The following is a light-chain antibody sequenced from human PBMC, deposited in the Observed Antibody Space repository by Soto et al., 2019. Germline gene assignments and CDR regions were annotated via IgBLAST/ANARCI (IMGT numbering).Light chain of an antibody. CDR1: QTVSSSH. CDR3: QHFGSSPPKYT. Sequence: EVVLTQSPGILSLSPGERATLSCRASQTVSSSHLAWYQQKPGQAPRLLIYGASDRGTDVPERFSGSGSGTDFTLTISRLEPEDFAVYYCQHFGSSPPKYTFGQGTKLEIK. V-gene: IGKV3-20*01. J-gene: IGKJ2*01. CDR2: GAS.